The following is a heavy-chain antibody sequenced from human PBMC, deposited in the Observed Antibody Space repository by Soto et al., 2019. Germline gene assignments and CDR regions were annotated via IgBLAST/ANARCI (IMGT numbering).Heavy chain of an antibody. J-gene: IGHJ4*02. CDR3: AKASYSSSWTIDY. D-gene: IGHD6-13*01. CDR1: GFTFSSYG. Sequence: QVQLVESGGGVVQSGMSLRLSCAASGFTFSSYGMHWVRQAPGKGLEWVAVISYDGSNKYYADSVKGRFTISRDNSKNTLYLQMNSLRAEDTAVYYCAKASYSSSWTIDYWGQGTLVTVSS. V-gene: IGHV3-30*18. CDR2: ISYDGSNK.